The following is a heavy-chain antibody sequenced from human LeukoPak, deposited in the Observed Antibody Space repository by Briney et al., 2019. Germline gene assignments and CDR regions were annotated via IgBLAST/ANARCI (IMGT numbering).Heavy chain of an antibody. CDR2: IYYSGST. CDR1: GGSISSGSYY. Sequence: PSETLSLTCTVSGGSISSGSYYWSWIRQPPGKGLEWIGYIYYSGSTNYNPSLKSRVTISVDTSKNQFSLKLSSVTAADTAVYYCARDRPYSSSWYGGYYGMDVWGQGTTVTVSS. V-gene: IGHV4-61*01. CDR3: ARDRPYSSSWYGGYYGMDV. D-gene: IGHD6-13*01. J-gene: IGHJ6*02.